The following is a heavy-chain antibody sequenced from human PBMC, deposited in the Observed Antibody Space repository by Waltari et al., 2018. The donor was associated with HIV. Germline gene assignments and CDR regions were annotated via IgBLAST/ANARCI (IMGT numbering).Heavy chain of an antibody. J-gene: IGHJ4*02. V-gene: IGHV1-2*02. CDR2: INPNSGGT. CDR1: GYTFTGYY. Sequence: QVQLVQSGAEVKKPGASVKVSCKASGYTFTGYYMHWVRQAPGQGLEWMGWINPNSGGTNDAQKFQGRVTMTRDTSISTAYMELSRLRSDDTAVYYCARRGYSGSEFDYWGQGTLVTVSS. D-gene: IGHD1-26*01. CDR3: ARRGYSGSEFDY.